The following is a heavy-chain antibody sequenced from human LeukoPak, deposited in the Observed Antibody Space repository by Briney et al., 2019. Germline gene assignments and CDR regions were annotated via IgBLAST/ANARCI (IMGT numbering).Heavy chain of an antibody. Sequence: TGGSLRLSCAASGFTFRSYGMPWAREAPGKGLEGVAVISYGGSNKYYADSVKGRFTISRDKSKNTLYRQMNSLRAEDTAVYYRAKALGSSWYDKYYYYYYGMDVWGQGTTVTVSS. CDR2: ISYGGSNK. D-gene: IGHD6-13*01. CDR3: AKALGSSWYDKYYYYYYGMDV. J-gene: IGHJ6*02. CDR1: GFTFRSYG. V-gene: IGHV3-30*18.